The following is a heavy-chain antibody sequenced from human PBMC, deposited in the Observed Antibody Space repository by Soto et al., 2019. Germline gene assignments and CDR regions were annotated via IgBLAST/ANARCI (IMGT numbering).Heavy chain of an antibody. CDR2: ISSSSSTI. J-gene: IGHJ4*02. D-gene: IGHD6-19*01. CDR3: ARGIAVAGPGGGD. V-gene: IGHV3-48*01. CDR1: GFTFSSYS. Sequence: EVQLVESGGGLVQPGGSLRLSCAASGFTFSSYSMNWVRQAPGKGLEWVSYISSSSSTIKYADSVKGRFTSSRDNAKNSLYLQMNSLRAEDTAVYYCARGIAVAGPGGGDWGQGTLVTVSS.